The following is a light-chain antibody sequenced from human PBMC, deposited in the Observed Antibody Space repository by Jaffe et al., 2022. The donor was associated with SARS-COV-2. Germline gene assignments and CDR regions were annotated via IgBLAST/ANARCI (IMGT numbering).Light chain of an antibody. J-gene: IGLJ3*02. Sequence: NFMLTQPHSVSESPGKTVTISCTGSSGNIGDFYVHWYQQRPGSAPTTVIYDDNRRPSGVPERFSGSVDSSSNSASLTISGLKTEDESDYYCQSYNSNNWVFGGGTKLTVL. CDR3: QSYNSNNWV. CDR1: SGNIGDFY. V-gene: IGLV6-57*02. CDR2: DDN.